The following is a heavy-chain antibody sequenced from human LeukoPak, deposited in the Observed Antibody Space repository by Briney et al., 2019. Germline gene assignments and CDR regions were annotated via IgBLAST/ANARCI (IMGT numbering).Heavy chain of an antibody. D-gene: IGHD2-2*01. V-gene: IGHV4-39*01. J-gene: IGHJ6*04. Sequence: SETLSLTCTVSGGSISSSSYYWGWIRQPPGKGLEWIGSIYYSGSTYYNPSLKSRVTISVDTSKNQFSLKLSSVTAADTAVYYCAPPDGQLRDVWGKGTTVTVSS. CDR2: IYYSGST. CDR1: GGSISSSSYY. CDR3: APPDGQLRDV.